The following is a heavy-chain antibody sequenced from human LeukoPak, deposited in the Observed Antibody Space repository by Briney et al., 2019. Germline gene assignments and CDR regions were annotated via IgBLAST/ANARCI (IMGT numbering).Heavy chain of an antibody. CDR3: ARGRYYYDPLDY. J-gene: IGHJ4*02. V-gene: IGHV3-74*01. D-gene: IGHD3-22*01. Sequence: PGGSLSLSCAASGFTFTTYWMHWVRQAPGKELVWVSRINPDGSSTTYADSVKGRFTISRDNAKNTLFLQMSSLRAEDTAVYYCARGRYYYDPLDYWGQGTLVAVSS. CDR1: GFTFTTYW. CDR2: INPDGSST.